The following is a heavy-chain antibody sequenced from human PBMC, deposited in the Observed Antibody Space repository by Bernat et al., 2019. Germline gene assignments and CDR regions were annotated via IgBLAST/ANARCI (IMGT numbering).Heavy chain of an antibody. V-gene: IGHV4-61*02. CDR3: ARVIQLRFLAKLDP. CDR2: LYTSGST. CDR1: GGSISSGSYY. D-gene: IGHD3-3*01. Sequence: QVQLQDSGPGLVKPSQTLSLTCTVSGGSISSGSYYWSWIRQPAGKGLEWIGRLYTSGSTNYNPSLKSRVTISVDTSKKQFALKLSSVTAADTAVYYCARVIQLRFLAKLDPWGQGTLVTVS. J-gene: IGHJ5*02.